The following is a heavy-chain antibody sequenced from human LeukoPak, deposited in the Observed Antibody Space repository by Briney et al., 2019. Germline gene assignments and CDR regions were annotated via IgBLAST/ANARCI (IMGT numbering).Heavy chain of an antibody. J-gene: IGHJ6*03. Sequence: GESLKISCQGSGYTFFNYWIAWVRHMPGNGLEWMGIIYPGDSDTKYSPSFQGQVSISADKSINTAYLQWTRVKASDTAIYYCARLGTPYYYYYMDVWGRGTTVTVSS. D-gene: IGHD1-1*01. CDR3: ARLGTPYYYYYMDV. CDR2: IYPGDSDT. V-gene: IGHV5-51*01. CDR1: GYTFFNYW.